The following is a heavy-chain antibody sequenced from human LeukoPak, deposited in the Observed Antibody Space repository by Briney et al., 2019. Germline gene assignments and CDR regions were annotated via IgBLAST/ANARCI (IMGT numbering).Heavy chain of an antibody. CDR3: ARGYDYYDSSGTFYY. CDR1: GYTFTGYY. J-gene: IGHJ4*02. Sequence: ASVKVSCKASGYTFTGYYMHWVRQAPGQGLEWMGRINPNSGGTNYAQKFQGRVTMTRDTSISTAYMELSRLRSDDTAVYYCARGYDYYDSSGTFYYWGQGTLVAVSS. CDR2: INPNSGGT. V-gene: IGHV1-2*06. D-gene: IGHD3-22*01.